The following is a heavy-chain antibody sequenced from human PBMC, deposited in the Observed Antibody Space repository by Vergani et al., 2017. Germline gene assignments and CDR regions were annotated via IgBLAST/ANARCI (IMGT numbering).Heavy chain of an antibody. Sequence: EVQLVQSGAEVKKPGESLKISCKGSGYTFTDYWIGWVRQMSGKGLEWMGIINPGDSEVKSNPTFRGQVIFSVDTSVNTAYLQWRSLQASDTATYFCASGGHGSENGGALQLWGQGTNITVSS. V-gene: IGHV5-51*01. CDR3: ASGGHGSENGGALQL. D-gene: IGHD3-10*01. CDR2: INPGDSEV. CDR1: GYTFTDYW. J-gene: IGHJ3*01.